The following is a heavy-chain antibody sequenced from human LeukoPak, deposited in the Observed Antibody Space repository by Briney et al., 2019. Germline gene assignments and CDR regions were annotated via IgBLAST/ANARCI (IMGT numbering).Heavy chain of an antibody. V-gene: IGHV4-31*03. J-gene: IGHJ5*02. CDR2: IYYTGDT. CDR3: ARDYGDYFRWFDP. D-gene: IGHD4-17*01. Sequence: SQTLSLTCTVSGGSISTSIFYWNWIRQHPGKGLEWIGYIYYTGDTFYNPSLKSRVNISMDTSKNQFSLSLTSVTAADTAVYYCARDYGDYFRWFDPWGQGTLVTVSS. CDR1: GGSISTSIFY.